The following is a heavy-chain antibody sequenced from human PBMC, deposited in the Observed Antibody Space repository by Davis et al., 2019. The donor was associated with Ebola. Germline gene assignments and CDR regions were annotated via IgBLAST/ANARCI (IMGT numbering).Heavy chain of an antibody. Sequence: ASVKVSCQASGYTSTGYYIHWVRQAPGQGLAWMGWINPNNCDTKLAQRFQGRVTMPRDTSIGTAYMELNRLRSDDTAVFLCARASPPEYNVWSRNPHYHYFTMDVWGQGTTVTVS. CDR1: GYTSTGYY. CDR3: ARASPPEYNVWSRNPHYHYFTMDV. CDR2: INPNNCDT. D-gene: IGHD2-8*01. J-gene: IGHJ6*02. V-gene: IGHV1-2*02.